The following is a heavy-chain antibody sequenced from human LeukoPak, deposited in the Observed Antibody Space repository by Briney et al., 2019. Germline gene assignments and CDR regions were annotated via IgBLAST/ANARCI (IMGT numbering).Heavy chain of an antibody. Sequence: GGSLRLSCAASGFTVSNTYMTWVRQAPGKGLEWVSVIYSGGRTYYADSVKGRFTISRDSFKNTLYLQMNSLRAEDTAVYYCARMFGSGNYPGAFDIWGQGTMVTVSS. CDR1: GFTVSNTY. J-gene: IGHJ3*02. V-gene: IGHV3-53*01. CDR3: ARMFGSGNYPGAFDI. CDR2: IYSGGRT. D-gene: IGHD3-10*01.